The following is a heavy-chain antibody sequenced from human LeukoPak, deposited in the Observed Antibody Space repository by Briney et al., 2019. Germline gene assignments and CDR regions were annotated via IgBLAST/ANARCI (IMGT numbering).Heavy chain of an antibody. D-gene: IGHD3-22*01. CDR3: ARGERWYYYDSSGLYYFDY. J-gene: IGHJ4*02. V-gene: IGHV1-2*02. CDR1: GYTFTGYC. CDR2: INPNSGGT. Sequence: ASVKVSCKASGYTFTGYCMHWVRQAPGQGLEWMGWINPNSGGTNYAQKFQGRVTMTRDTSISTAYMELSRLRSDDTAVYYCARGERWYYYDSSGLYYFDYWGQGTLVTVSS.